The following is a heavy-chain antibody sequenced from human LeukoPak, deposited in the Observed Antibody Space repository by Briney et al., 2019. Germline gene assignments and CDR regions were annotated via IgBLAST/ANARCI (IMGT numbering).Heavy chain of an antibody. Sequence: GGSLRLSCAASGFTFTTCAMSWVRQAPGKGLEWVSGISGSGASTYYADSVKGRFTISRDNSKNTLYLQMNSLRAEDTAVYYCATPGRTSGYPDPFDYWGPGTLVTVSS. V-gene: IGHV3-23*01. D-gene: IGHD3-22*01. CDR3: ATPGRTSGYPDPFDY. CDR2: ISGSGAST. CDR1: GFTFTTCA. J-gene: IGHJ4*02.